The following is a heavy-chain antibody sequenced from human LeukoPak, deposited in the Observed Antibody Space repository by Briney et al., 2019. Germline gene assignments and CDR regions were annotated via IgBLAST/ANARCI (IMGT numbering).Heavy chain of an antibody. CDR2: IIPILGIA. CDR3: ARDMGYCSSTSCSRYYYYYMDV. V-gene: IGHV1-69*04. J-gene: IGHJ6*03. Sequence: SAKVSCKASGGTFNSYTISWVRQAPGQGLEWMGRIIPILGIANYAQKFQGRVTITADKSTSTAYMELSSLRSEDTAVYYCARDMGYCSSTSCSRYYYYYMDVWGKGTTVTVSS. D-gene: IGHD2-2*01. CDR1: GGTFNSYT.